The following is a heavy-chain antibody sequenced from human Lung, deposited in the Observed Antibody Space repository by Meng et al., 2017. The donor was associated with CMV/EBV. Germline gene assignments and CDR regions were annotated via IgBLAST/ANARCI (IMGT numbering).Heavy chain of an antibody. Sequence: GASXKISXAASGFTFSDYYMSWIRQAPGKGLEWVSYISSSGSTIYYEDSVKGRFTISRDNAKNSLYLQMNSLRAEDTAVYYCASRATGYSSSYIDYWGQGXLVTVSS. CDR3: ASRATGYSSSYIDY. CDR2: ISSSGSTI. CDR1: GFTFSDYY. D-gene: IGHD6-6*01. V-gene: IGHV3-11*04. J-gene: IGHJ4*02.